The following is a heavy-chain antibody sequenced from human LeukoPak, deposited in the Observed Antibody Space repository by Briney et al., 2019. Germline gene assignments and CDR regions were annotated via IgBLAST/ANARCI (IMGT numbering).Heavy chain of an antibody. CDR2: TYYRSKRNN. V-gene: IGHV6-1*01. CDR3: ARVPRITMVRGVIIPYFDY. J-gene: IGHJ4*02. D-gene: IGHD3-10*01. Sequence: SRTLSLTSAISGDSVFSNSAAWKWLRQSPKRRLEWLGRTYYRSKRNNDYSVSVKSRITLNPDTSKNQFSLQLNSVTPEDTAVYYCARVPRITMVRGVIIPYFDYWGQGTLVTVSS. CDR1: GDSVFSNSAA.